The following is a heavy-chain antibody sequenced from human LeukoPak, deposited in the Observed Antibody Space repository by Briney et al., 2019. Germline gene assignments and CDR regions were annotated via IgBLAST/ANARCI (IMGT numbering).Heavy chain of an antibody. CDR2: ISPIGTDI. J-gene: IGHJ4*02. CDR1: GFTFTDTY. V-gene: IGHV3-11*01. Sequence: PGGSLRLSCAVSGFTFTDTYMTWIRQAPGKGLESLSYISPIGTDISYADSVKGRFTISRENAKNSLYLQMNSLRAEDTAVYYCTSDPRRLDYWGQGTLVTVSS. CDR3: TSDPRRLDY.